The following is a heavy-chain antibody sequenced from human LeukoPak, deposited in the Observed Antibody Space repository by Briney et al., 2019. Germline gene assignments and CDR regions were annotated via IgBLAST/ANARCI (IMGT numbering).Heavy chain of an antibody. CDR1: GGSISSGGYY. D-gene: IGHD3-10*01. Sequence: SQTLSLTCTVSGGSISSGGYYWSWIRQHPGKGPEWIGYIYYSGSTYYNPSLKSRVTISVDTSKNQFSLKLSSVTAADTAVYYCARVSAGDAFDIWGQGTMVTVSS. CDR3: ARVSAGDAFDI. J-gene: IGHJ3*02. CDR2: IYYSGST. V-gene: IGHV4-31*03.